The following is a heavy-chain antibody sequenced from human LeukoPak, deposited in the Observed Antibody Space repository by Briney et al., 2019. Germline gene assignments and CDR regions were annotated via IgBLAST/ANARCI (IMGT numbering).Heavy chain of an antibody. Sequence: GGSLRLSCAASGFTFSSYWMSWVRQAPGKGLEWVANIKQDGSEKYYVDSVKGRFTISRDNAKNSLYLQMNSLRAEDTAVYYCARSAAIRNKNYYYYCGMDVWGQGTTVTVSS. V-gene: IGHV3-7*01. CDR1: GFTFSSYW. CDR2: IKQDGSEK. CDR3: ARSAAIRNKNYYYYCGMDV. D-gene: IGHD2-2*02. J-gene: IGHJ6*02.